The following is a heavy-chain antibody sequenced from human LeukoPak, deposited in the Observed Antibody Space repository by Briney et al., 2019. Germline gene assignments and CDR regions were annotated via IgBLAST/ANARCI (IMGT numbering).Heavy chain of an antibody. CDR1: GFTFSSSG. D-gene: IGHD1-26*01. V-gene: IGHV3-30*03. CDR2: ISYGGTNK. Sequence: GGSLRLSCAASGFTFSSSGMHWVRQAPGKGLEWVAIISYGGTNKYYADSVKGRFTISRDNSKNTLYLQMNSLRAEDTAVYYCAHLGAYYYYGMDVWGQGTTVTVSS. CDR3: AHLGAYYYYGMDV. J-gene: IGHJ6*02.